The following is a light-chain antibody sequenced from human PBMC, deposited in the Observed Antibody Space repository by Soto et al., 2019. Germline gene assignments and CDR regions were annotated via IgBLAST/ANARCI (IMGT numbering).Light chain of an antibody. CDR3: QQYGSSPLT. J-gene: IGKJ4*01. CDR1: QTVRSSS. CDR2: GAS. V-gene: IGKV3-20*01. Sequence: EIVLTQSPGTLSVSPGERATLSCRASQTVRSSSLAWYQQKPGQAPRLLIYGASGRATGIPDKFSGSGSGTDFTLTISRLEPEDFAVYYCQQYGSSPLTFGGGTKVEIK.